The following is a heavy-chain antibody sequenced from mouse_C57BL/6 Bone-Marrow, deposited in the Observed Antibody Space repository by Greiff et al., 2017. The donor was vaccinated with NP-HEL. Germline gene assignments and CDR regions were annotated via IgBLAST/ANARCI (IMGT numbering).Heavy chain of an antibody. CDR2: IDPETGGT. CDR1: GYTFTDYE. Sequence: QVQLQQSGAELVRPGASVTLSCKASGYTFTDYEMHWVKQTPVHGLEWIGAIDPETGGTAYNQKFKGKAILTADKSSSTAYMELRSLTSEDSAVYYCTRSGGYYYGSSFFFDYWGQGTTLTVSS. V-gene: IGHV1-15*01. J-gene: IGHJ2*01. CDR3: TRSGGYYYGSSFFFDY. D-gene: IGHD1-1*01.